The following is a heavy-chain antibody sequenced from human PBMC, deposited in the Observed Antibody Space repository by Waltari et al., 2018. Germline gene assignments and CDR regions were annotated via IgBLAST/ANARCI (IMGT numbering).Heavy chain of an antibody. J-gene: IGHJ3*02. V-gene: IGHV1-18*01. Sequence: QVQLVQSGAEVKKPGASVKVSCKASGYTFTSYGISWVRQAPGQGLEWMGWISAYNGNTNYAQKLHGRVTMTTDTSTSTAYMELRSLRSDDTAVYYCAREPPRGKYQLLYSTVVTPGAFDIWGQGTMVTVSS. CDR1: GYTFTSYG. CDR3: AREPPRGKYQLLYSTVVTPGAFDI. CDR2: ISAYNGNT. D-gene: IGHD2-2*02.